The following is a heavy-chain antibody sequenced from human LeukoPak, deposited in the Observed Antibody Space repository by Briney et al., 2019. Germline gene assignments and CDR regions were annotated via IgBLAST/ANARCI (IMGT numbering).Heavy chain of an antibody. CDR3: ARGVWSSRGMQYYFDY. V-gene: IGHV1-3*01. D-gene: IGHD3-22*01. J-gene: IGHJ4*02. Sequence: ASVKISCKASGYTFSIYAMQWVRQAPGQRLEWMGWINAGNGNTKYSQKFQGGVTISRDTSASTAYMELSSLRSEGTALYYCARGVWSSRGMQYYFDYWGQGTLVTVSS. CDR1: GYTFSIYA. CDR2: INAGNGNT.